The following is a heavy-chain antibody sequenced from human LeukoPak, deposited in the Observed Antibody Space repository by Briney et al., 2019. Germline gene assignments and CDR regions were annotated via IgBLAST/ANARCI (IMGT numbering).Heavy chain of an antibody. Sequence: PSETLSLTCTVSGGSIINYDYYWSWIRQPPGKGLEWIGYIDYSGSTNYNPSLKSRVTIAVDPSKSQFSLKLGSVTAADTAVYYCARHRDGSGSYNNYIDPWGQGTLVTVSS. CDR1: GGSIINYDYY. CDR3: ARHRDGSGSYNNYIDP. CDR2: IDYSGST. J-gene: IGHJ5*02. V-gene: IGHV4-59*08. D-gene: IGHD3-10*01.